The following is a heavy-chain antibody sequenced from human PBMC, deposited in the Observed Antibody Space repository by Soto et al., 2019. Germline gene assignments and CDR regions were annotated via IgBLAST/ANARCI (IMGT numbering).Heavy chain of an antibody. CDR2: ISGSGGST. D-gene: IGHD3-3*01. V-gene: IGHV3-23*01. Sequence: GGSLRLSCAASGFTFSSYAMSWVRQAPGKGLEWVSAISGSGGSTYYADSVKGRFTISRDNSKNTLYLQMNSLRAEDTAVYYCAKVFVVVPAAPWDYDFWSGYDYWGQGTLVTVSS. CDR3: AKVFVVVPAAPWDYDFWSGYDY. J-gene: IGHJ4*02. CDR1: GFTFSSYA.